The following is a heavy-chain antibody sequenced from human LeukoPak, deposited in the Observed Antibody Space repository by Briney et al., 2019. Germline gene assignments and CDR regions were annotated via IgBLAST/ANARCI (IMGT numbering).Heavy chain of an antibody. V-gene: IGHV3-23*01. CDR3: AKDNYDILTGYYKTGY. Sequence: GGSLRLSCIGSKFTLSSSWMSWVRQAPGKGLEWVSAISGSGGSTYYADSVKGRFTISRDNSKNTLYLQMNSLRAEDTAVYYCAKDNYDILTGYYKTGYWGQGTLVTVSS. D-gene: IGHD3-9*01. CDR1: KFTLSSSW. CDR2: ISGSGGST. J-gene: IGHJ4*02.